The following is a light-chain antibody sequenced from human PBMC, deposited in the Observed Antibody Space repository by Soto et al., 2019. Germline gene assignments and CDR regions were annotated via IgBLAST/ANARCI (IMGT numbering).Light chain of an antibody. V-gene: IGKV3-11*01. Sequence: EVVLSQSAASVSLSPGYRSTLSCRASQSVNNYVDWYQQKPGQAPRLLIYHASKRATGIPARFSGSGSGTDFTLTVSSLEPEDFVLYFCQQRSVWPITFGQGTRLEIK. CDR3: QQRSVWPIT. CDR2: HAS. CDR1: QSVNNY. J-gene: IGKJ5*01.